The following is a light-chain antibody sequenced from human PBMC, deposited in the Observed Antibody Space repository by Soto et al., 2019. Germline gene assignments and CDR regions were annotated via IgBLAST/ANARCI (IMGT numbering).Light chain of an antibody. J-gene: IGKJ4*01. V-gene: IGKV3-11*01. CDR2: DAS. Sequence: EIVLTQSPATMSLSPGERATLSCRASESVGKYLVWYQLKPGQAPRLLIYDASNRATEIPARFSGSGSGTDFTPTISSLEPEDFAVYSCQHRSSWPLTVGGGTKLEIK. CDR3: QHRSSWPLT. CDR1: ESVGKY.